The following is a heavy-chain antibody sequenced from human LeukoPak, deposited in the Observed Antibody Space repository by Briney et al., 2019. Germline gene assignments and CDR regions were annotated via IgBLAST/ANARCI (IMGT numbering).Heavy chain of an antibody. CDR3: AKMTYRYWFDP. Sequence: PSETLSLTCAVYGGSFSGYYWSWIRQPPGKGLEWIGEINHSGSTNYNPSLKSRVTISVDTSKNQFSLKLTSVTAADTAVYYCAKMTYRYWFDPWGQGTLVTVSS. CDR1: GGSFSGYY. D-gene: IGHD5-18*01. CDR2: INHSGST. J-gene: IGHJ5*02. V-gene: IGHV4-34*01.